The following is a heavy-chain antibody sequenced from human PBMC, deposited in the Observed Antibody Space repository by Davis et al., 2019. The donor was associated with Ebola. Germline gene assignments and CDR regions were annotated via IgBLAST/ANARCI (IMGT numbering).Heavy chain of an antibody. CDR3: ARVRSYYGDSDY. V-gene: IGHV3-11*04. CDR2: ISSSGSTI. CDR1: GFTFSDYY. Sequence: GGSLRLSCAASGFTFSDYYMSWIRQAPGKGLEWVSYISSSGSTINYADSVRGRFTISRDNAKNSLYLQMNSLRAEDTAVYYCARVRSYYGDSDYWGQGTLVTVSS. J-gene: IGHJ4*02. D-gene: IGHD4-17*01.